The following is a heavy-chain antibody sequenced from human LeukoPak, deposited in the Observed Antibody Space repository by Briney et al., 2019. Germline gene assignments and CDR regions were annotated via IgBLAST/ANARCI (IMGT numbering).Heavy chain of an antibody. J-gene: IGHJ2*01. D-gene: IGHD1-14*01. CDR2: IYYSGST. V-gene: IGHV4-59*01. CDR1: GGSISSYY. CDR3: ARGSGNWYFDL. Sequence: PSETLTLTYTASGGSISSYYWGWIRQPPGKGLEWIGYIYYSGSTNYNPSLKSRVTISVDTSKNQFSLKLSSVTAADTAVYYCARGSGNWYFDLWGRGTLVTVSS.